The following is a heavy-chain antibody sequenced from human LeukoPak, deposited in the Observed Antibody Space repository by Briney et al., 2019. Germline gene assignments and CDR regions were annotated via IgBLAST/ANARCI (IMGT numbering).Heavy chain of an antibody. J-gene: IGHJ4*02. Sequence: PSETLSLTCTVSGGSISSYYWSWIRQPPGKGLEWIGYIYYSGSTNYNPSLKSRVTISVDTSKNQFSLKLNSVTDADTALYYCARRWGTSWTTFDYWGQGTLVTVSS. CDR2: IYYSGST. CDR1: GGSISSYY. D-gene: IGHD6-13*01. CDR3: ARRWGTSWTTFDY. V-gene: IGHV4-59*08.